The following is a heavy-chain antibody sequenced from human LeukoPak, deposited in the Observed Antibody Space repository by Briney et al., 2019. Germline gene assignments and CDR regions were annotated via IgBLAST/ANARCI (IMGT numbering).Heavy chain of an antibody. V-gene: IGHV3-23*01. CDR1: GFIFSSYA. CDR3: ARGRGSTPDY. CDR2: ISGSGGST. J-gene: IGHJ4*02. D-gene: IGHD5-12*01. Sequence: PGGSLRLSCAASGFIFSSYAMSWVRQAPGKGLEWVSTISGSGGSTYYADSVKGRFTISRDNSKNTVYLQMNSLRAEDTAVYYCARGRGSTPDYWGQGTLVTVSS.